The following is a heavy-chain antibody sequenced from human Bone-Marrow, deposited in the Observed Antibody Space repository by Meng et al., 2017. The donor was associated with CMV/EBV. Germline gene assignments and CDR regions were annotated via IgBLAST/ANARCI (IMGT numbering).Heavy chain of an antibody. CDR3: ARGLNPRTPRGPRCWFDP. CDR1: GFTFSSYW. CDR2: VNGDGSST. Sequence: GESLKISCAASGFTFSSYWIHWVRQAPGKGLVWVSRVNGDGSSTSYADSVKGRFTISRDNAKNTVYLQINSLRAEDTAVYYCARGLNPRTPRGPRCWFDPWGQGTLVTVSS. V-gene: IGHV3-74*01. J-gene: IGHJ5*02. D-gene: IGHD3-16*01.